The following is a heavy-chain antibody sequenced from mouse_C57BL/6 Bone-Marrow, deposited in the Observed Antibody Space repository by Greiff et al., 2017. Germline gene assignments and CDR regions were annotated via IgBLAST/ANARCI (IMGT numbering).Heavy chain of an antibody. CDR2: IDPSDCYT. CDR3: ARGYCDD. V-gene: IGHV1-59*01. Sequence: VQLQQPGAELVRPGTSVKLSCKASGYTFTSYWMHWVKQRPGLGLEWIGVIDPSDCYTNSNQKFKGKATLTVDTSSSTAYMQLSSLTSEDAAVYYCARGYCDDWGTGTTVTVSS. CDR1: GYTFTSYW. J-gene: IGHJ1*03.